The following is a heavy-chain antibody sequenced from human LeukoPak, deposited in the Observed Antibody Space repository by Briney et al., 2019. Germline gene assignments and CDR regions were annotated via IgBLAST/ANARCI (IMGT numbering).Heavy chain of an antibody. V-gene: IGHV4-59*01. CDR2: IYYTGST. CDR1: GGSTSSYY. D-gene: IGHD5-12*01. CDR3: ATNAGGYREAPFDY. J-gene: IGHJ4*02. Sequence: SETLSLTCTVSGGSTSSYYWNWFRQPPGKGLEWIGYIYYTGSTNYNPSLKSRVTISVDTSKNQFSLNLSSVTAADTAVYYCATNAGGYREAPFDYWGQGTLVTVSS.